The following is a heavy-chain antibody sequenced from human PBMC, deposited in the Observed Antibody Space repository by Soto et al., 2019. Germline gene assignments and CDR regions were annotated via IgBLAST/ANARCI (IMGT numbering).Heavy chain of an antibody. D-gene: IGHD2-15*01. CDR3: VARRYCSGGSCPDYFDY. V-gene: IGHV1-69*13. J-gene: IGHJ4*02. CDR1: GTTFSNYA. Sequence: SVKVSCKASGTTFSNYAISWVRQAPGQGLEWMGGIIPIFGTTNYPQKFQGRLTITADESTSTVYMELSSLTSEDTAVYYCVARRYCSGGSCPDYFDYWGQGTLVTVSS. CDR2: IIPIFGTT.